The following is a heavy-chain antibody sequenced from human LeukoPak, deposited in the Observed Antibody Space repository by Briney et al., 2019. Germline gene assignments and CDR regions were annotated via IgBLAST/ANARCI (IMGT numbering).Heavy chain of an antibody. CDR2: IYYSGST. CDR3: ARGYYDSSGPLPFDY. J-gene: IGHJ4*02. V-gene: IGHV4-59*01. Sequence: PSETPSLTCTVSGGSISSYYWSWIRQPPGKGLEWIGYIYYSGSTNYNPSLKSRVTISVDTSKNQFSLKLSSVTAADTAVYYCARGYYDSSGPLPFDYWGQGTLVTVSS. CDR1: GGSISSYY. D-gene: IGHD3-22*01.